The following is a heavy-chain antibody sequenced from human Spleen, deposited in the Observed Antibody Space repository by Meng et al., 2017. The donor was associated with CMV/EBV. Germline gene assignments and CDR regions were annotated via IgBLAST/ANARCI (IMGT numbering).Heavy chain of an antibody. V-gene: IGHV3-30*02. Sequence: GESLKNSCAASGFTFSSYGMHWVRQAPGKGLEWVAFIRYDGSNKYYADSVKGRFTISRDNSKNTLYLQMNSLRAEDTAVYYCAKDSRRGGIVVVPAASYYFDYWGQGTLVTVSS. CDR2: IRYDGSNK. D-gene: IGHD2-2*01. CDR1: GFTFSSYG. J-gene: IGHJ4*02. CDR3: AKDSRRGGIVVVPAASYYFDY.